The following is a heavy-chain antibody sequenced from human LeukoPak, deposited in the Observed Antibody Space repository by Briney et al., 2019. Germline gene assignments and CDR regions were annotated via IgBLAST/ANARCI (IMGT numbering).Heavy chain of an antibody. Sequence: PGGSLRLSCAASGFTFSSYSMNWVRQAPGKGLEWVSSISSSSSYIYYADSVKGRFTISRDNAKNSLYLQMNSLRAEDTAVYYCARDFLIRAVARSLDYWGQGTLVTVSS. V-gene: IGHV3-21*01. J-gene: IGHJ4*02. CDR2: ISSSSSYI. CDR3: ARDFLIRAVARSLDY. CDR1: GFTFSSYS. D-gene: IGHD6-19*01.